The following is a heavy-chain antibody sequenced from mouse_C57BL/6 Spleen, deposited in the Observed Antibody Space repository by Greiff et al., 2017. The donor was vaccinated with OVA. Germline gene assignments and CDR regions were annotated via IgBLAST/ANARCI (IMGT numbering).Heavy chain of an antibody. J-gene: IGHJ4*01. CDR3: ARRTAYYAMDY. CDR2: IYPGSGST. V-gene: IGHV1-55*01. Sequence: QVQLQHPGAELVKPGASVKMSCKASGYTFTSYWITWVKQRPGQGLEWIGDIYPGSGSTNYNEKFKSKATLTVDTSSSTAYMQLSSLTSEDSAVYYCARRTAYYAMDYWGQGTSVTVSS. CDR1: GYTFTSYW. D-gene: IGHD4-1*01.